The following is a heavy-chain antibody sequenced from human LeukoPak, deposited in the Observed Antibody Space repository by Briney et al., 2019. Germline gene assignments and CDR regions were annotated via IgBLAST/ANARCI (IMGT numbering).Heavy chain of an antibody. CDR3: ARIGEVAAAVIFDY. CDR2: ISSSSSYI. D-gene: IGHD6-13*01. J-gene: IGHJ4*02. Sequence: GGSLRLSCAASGFTFSSYSMNWVRQAPGKGLEWVSSISSSSSYIYYADSVKGRFTISRDNDKNSLYLQMNSLRDENTAVYYCARIGEVAAAVIFDYWGQGTLVTVSS. V-gene: IGHV3-21*01. CDR1: GFTFSSYS.